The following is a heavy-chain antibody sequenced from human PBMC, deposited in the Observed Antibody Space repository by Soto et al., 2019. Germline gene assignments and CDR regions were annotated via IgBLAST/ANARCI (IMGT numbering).Heavy chain of an antibody. V-gene: IGHV1-69*06. Sequence: SVKVSCKASGGTFSSYAISWVRQAPGQGLEWMGGIIPIFGTANYAQKFQGRVTITADKSTSTAYMELSSLRSEDTAVYYCARSITKIVVVPGVPYYYGMDVWGQGTTVTVSS. CDR1: GGTFSSYA. CDR3: ARSITKIVVVPGVPYYYGMDV. J-gene: IGHJ6*02. D-gene: IGHD3-22*01. CDR2: IIPIFGTA.